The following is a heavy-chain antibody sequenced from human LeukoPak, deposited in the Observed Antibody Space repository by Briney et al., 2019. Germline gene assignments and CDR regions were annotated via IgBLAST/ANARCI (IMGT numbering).Heavy chain of an antibody. CDR3: ARGGLGGITAYSNYLFDY. CDR1: GGSVSSGSYY. V-gene: IGHV4-61*01. Sequence: PSETLSLTCTVSGGSVSSGSYYWSWIRQPPGKGLEWIGYIYYSGSTNYNPSLKSRVTISIDTSKNPFSLNLTSVTAADTAVYYCARGGLGGITAYSNYLFDYWGQGTLVTVSS. J-gene: IGHJ4*02. CDR2: IYYSGST. D-gene: IGHD4-11*01.